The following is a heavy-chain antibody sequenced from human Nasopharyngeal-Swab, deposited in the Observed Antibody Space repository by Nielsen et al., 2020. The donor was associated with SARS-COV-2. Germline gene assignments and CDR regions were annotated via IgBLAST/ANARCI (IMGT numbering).Heavy chain of an antibody. Sequence: SLKISCAASGFTFDDYAMSWVRQAPGKGLEWVSGISGNSGTIRYADSVEGRFTISRDNAKNSLYLQMHSLRAEDTALYYCAKEGYSSGFRNFDHWGQGALVTVSS. J-gene: IGHJ4*02. CDR2: ISGNSGTI. CDR3: AKEGYSSGFRNFDH. V-gene: IGHV3-9*01. CDR1: GFTFDDYA. D-gene: IGHD6-19*01.